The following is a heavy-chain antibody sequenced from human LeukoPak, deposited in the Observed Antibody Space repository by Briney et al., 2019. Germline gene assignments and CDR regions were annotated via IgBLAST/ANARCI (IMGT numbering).Heavy chain of an antibody. CDR3: AKDWKYYYDSSGYYHLGYYFDY. V-gene: IGHV3-30*02. J-gene: IGHJ4*02. CDR2: IRYDGSNK. Sequence: PGGSLRLSCAASGFTFSSYGMHWVRQAPGKGLEWVAFIRYDGSNKYYADSVKGRFTISRDNSKNTLYLQMNSLRAEDTAVYYCAKDWKYYYDSSGYYHLGYYFDYWGQGTLVTVSS. D-gene: IGHD3-22*01. CDR1: GFTFSSYG.